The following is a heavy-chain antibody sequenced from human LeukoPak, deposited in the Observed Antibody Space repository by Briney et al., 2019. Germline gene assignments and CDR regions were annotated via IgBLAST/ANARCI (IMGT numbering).Heavy chain of an antibody. D-gene: IGHD5-18*01. CDR3: ARLVDTAYAFDY. Sequence: GASVKVSCKASGYTFTSYDINWVRQAPGQGLEWMGRIIPILGIANYAQKFQGRVTITADKSTSTAYMELSSLRSEDTAVYYCARLVDTAYAFDYWGQGTLVTVSS. V-gene: IGHV1-69*04. CDR2: IIPILGIA. CDR1: GYTFTSYD. J-gene: IGHJ4*02.